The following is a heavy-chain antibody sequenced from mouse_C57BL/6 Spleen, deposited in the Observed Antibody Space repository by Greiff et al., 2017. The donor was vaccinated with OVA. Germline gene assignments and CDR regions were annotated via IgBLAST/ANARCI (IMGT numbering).Heavy chain of an antibody. CDR3: AGITTVVRYAMDY. J-gene: IGHJ4*01. Sequence: EVQLVESGGGLVKPGGSLKLSCAASGFTFSDYGMHWVRQAPEKGLEWVAYISSGSSTIYYADTVKGRFTISRDNAKNTLFLQMTSLRSEDTAVYYCAGITTVVRYAMDYWGQGTSVTVSS. D-gene: IGHD1-1*01. V-gene: IGHV5-17*01. CDR2: ISSGSSTI. CDR1: GFTFSDYG.